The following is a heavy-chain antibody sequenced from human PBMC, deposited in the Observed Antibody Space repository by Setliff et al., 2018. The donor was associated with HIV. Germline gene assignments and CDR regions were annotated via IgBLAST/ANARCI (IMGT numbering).Heavy chain of an antibody. J-gene: IGHJ6*03. CDR3: ARHGAFYYYYYMDV. Sequence: PSETLSLTCAVYGGSFSGYYWSWIRQPPGKGLEWIGEINHRGSTNCNPSLKSRVSISVDTSKNQFSPKLSSVTAADTAVYYCARHGAFYYYYYMDVWGKGTTVTVSS. CDR1: GGSFSGYY. CDR2: INHRGST. V-gene: IGHV4-34*01.